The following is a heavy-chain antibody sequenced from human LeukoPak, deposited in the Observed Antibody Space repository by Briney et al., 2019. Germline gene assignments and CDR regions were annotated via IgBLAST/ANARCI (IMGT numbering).Heavy chain of an antibody. J-gene: IGHJ4*02. Sequence: ASVKVSCKASGYTFTSYGISWVRQAPGQGLEWMGWISAYNGNTNYAQKLQGRVTMTTDTSTSTAYMELRSQRSDDTAVYYCARDLFGPGATNFDYWGQGTLVTVSS. V-gene: IGHV1-18*01. CDR2: ISAYNGNT. CDR3: ARDLFGPGATNFDY. CDR1: GYTFTSYG. D-gene: IGHD1-26*01.